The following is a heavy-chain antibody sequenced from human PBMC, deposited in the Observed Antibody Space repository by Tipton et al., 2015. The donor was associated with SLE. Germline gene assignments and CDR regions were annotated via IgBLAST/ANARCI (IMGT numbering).Heavy chain of an antibody. CDR1: GYFISSGYY. Sequence: TLSLTCAVFGYFISSGYYWGLIRRSPGKGLEWIGIIYYGGSTYYNPSLKNRVTISLDTSKHHFSLNLNSVTATDTAVYYCAREQRQRGQQLLRGYNWFDPWGQGTLVIVSS. V-gene: IGHV4-38-2*02. D-gene: IGHD6-25*01. CDR3: AREQRQRGQQLLRGYNWFDP. CDR2: IYYGGST. J-gene: IGHJ5*02.